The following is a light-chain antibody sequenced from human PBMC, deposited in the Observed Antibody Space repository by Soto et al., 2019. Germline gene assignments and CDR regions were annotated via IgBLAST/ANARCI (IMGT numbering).Light chain of an antibody. CDR3: QQYNNWPIP. V-gene: IGKV3-15*01. CDR1: QSVSSN. Sequence: ELASTQSPATLSVSPGERATLSCRASQSVSSNLAWYQQKPGQAPRLLIYGASTRATGIPARFSGSGSGTEFTLTISSLQSEDFAVYYCQQYNNWPIPFGQGARLAI. J-gene: IGKJ5*01. CDR2: GAS.